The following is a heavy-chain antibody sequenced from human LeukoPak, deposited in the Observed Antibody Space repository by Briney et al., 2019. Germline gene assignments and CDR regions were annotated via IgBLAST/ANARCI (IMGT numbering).Heavy chain of an antibody. V-gene: IGHV4-59*01. Sequence: YPSETLSLTCTVSGGSISSYYWSWIRQPAGKGLEWIGYIYYSESTNYNPSLKSRVTISVDTSKNQFSLKLSSVTAADTAVYYCAREGCSSTSCYRGATGFDYWGQGTLVTVSS. CDR1: GGSISSYY. J-gene: IGHJ4*02. D-gene: IGHD2-2*02. CDR3: AREGCSSTSCYRGATGFDY. CDR2: IYYSEST.